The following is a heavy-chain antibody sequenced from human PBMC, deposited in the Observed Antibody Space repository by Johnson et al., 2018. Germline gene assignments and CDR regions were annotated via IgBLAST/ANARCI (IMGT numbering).Heavy chain of an antibody. V-gene: IGHV3-30*03. CDR3: VRDSTYTSYMDV. CDR1: GFTFSNYG. J-gene: IGHJ6*03. D-gene: IGHD1-1*01. CDR2: TSYDETNK. Sequence: QVQLVESGGGVVQPGRSLRLSCAASGFTFSNYGMHWVRQAPGKGLEWVAATSYDETNKYYADAVRGRFTISRDNSKNTLNLQVNSLRAEDTAVYYCVRDSTYTSYMDVWGKGTTVTVAS.